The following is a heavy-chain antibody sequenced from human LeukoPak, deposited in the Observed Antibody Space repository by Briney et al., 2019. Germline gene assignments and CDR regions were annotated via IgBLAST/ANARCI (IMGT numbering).Heavy chain of an antibody. V-gene: IGHV4-59*01. CDR1: GGSFTNYY. Sequence: SETLSLTCSVSGGSFTNYYWTWIRQPPVKELERIGDTYYDGRANYNASLKSRVTISIDTSKNQFYLKLTSVTTADTAVYYCTRGGWYFDVWGRGTLVTVSS. J-gene: IGHJ2*01. CDR2: TYYDGRA. CDR3: TRGGWYFDV.